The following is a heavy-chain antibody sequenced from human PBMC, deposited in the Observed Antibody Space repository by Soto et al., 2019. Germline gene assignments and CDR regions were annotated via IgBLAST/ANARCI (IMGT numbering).Heavy chain of an antibody. V-gene: IGHV4-59*08. CDR3: ASRYGSAIDY. CDR1: GGTISSWY. Sequence: PSETLSLTCTVSGGTISSWYWSWIRQPPGKGLEWIGYIYYSGSTNCNPSLKSRVTISVDTSKNQFSLKLSSVTAADTAVYYCASRYGSAIDYWGQGTLVTVSS. D-gene: IGHD1-26*01. CDR2: IYYSGST. J-gene: IGHJ4*02.